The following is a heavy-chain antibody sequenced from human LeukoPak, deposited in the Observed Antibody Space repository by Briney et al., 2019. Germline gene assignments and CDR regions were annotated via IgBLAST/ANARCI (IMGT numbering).Heavy chain of an antibody. CDR3: AKGMDYDSSGYIDY. V-gene: IGHV3-9*01. Sequence: GGSLRLSCAASGFTFDDYAMHWVRQAPGKGLEWVSGISWNSGSIGYADSVKGRFTISRDNAKNSLYLQMNSLRAEDTALYYCAKGMDYDSSGYIDYWGQVTLVTVSS. D-gene: IGHD3-22*01. J-gene: IGHJ4*02. CDR1: GFTFDDYA. CDR2: ISWNSGSI.